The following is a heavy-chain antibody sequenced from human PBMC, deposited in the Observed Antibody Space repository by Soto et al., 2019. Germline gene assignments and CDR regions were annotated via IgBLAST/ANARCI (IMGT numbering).Heavy chain of an antibody. CDR1: GCSISSSSYY. J-gene: IGHJ5*02. CDR2: IYYSGST. D-gene: IGHD6-13*01. CDR3: ARHHSSSWYNLGVTPYNWLDP. V-gene: IGHV4-39*01. Sequence: PSETLSLTCTVSGCSISSSSYYWGWIRQPPGKGLEWIGSIYYSGSTYYNPSLKSRVTISVDTSKNQFSLKLSSVTAADTAVYYCARHHSSSWYNLGVTPYNWLDPWGQGTLVTVSS.